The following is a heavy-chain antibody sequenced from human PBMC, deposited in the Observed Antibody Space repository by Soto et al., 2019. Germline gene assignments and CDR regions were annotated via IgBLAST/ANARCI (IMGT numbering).Heavy chain of an antibody. CDR3: VSETPYCTSTSCSASYYYGMDV. Sequence: SETLSLTCTVSGSSVSSYYWSWIRQPPGKGLEWIGYISNSGSTNYNPSLRSRVTISVDTSKNQFSLKMTSVTAAGSAVYYCVSETPYCTSTSCSASYYYGMDVWGQGTTVTVSS. CDR2: ISNSGST. J-gene: IGHJ6*02. V-gene: IGHV4-59*02. CDR1: GSSVSSYY. D-gene: IGHD2-2*01.